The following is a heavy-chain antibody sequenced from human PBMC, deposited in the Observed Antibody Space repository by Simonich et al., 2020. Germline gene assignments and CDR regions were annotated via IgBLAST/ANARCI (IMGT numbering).Heavy chain of an antibody. V-gene: IGHV4-38-2*01. CDR2: IYHSAST. CDR3: ARVGYSNYYYYGMDV. D-gene: IGHD6-13*01. J-gene: IGHJ6*02. Sequence: QVQLQESGPGLVKPSETLSLTCAVSGYSISSGSYWGWIRQPPGKGLEWIGSIYHSASTYYNPALKSRVTISVDTSKNQFSLKLSAVTAADTAVYYCARVGYSNYYYYGMDVWGQGTTVTVSS. CDR1: GYSISSGSY.